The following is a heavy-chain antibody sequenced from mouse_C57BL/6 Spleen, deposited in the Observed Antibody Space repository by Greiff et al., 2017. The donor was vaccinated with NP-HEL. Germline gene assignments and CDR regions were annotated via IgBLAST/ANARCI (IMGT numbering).Heavy chain of an antibody. D-gene: IGHD6-5*01. CDR2: IDPSDSYT. V-gene: IGHV1-69*01. CDR1: GYTFTSYW. CDR3: ARCPYDSYAMDY. J-gene: IGHJ4*01. Sequence: QVQLQQPGAELVMPGASVKLSCKASGYTFTSYWMHWVKQRPGQGLEWIGEIDPSDSYTNYNQKFKGKSTLTVDKSSSTAYMQLSSLTSEDSAVYYCARCPYDSYAMDYWGQGTSATVSS.